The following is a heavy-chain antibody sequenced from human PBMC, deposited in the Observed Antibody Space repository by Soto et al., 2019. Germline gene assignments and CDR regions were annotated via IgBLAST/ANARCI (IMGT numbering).Heavy chain of an antibody. D-gene: IGHD3-16*01. Sequence: QVQVVQSGAEVKKPGAAVKVSCKVSGNTLEESSIHWVRQAPGKGLEWMGGYDPKNNEPIYAQKFQGRVTLTEDASTDTAYMELKNLAYEDTAVYYCATDPNYDYVPSGPWGQGTLVTVAT. J-gene: IGHJ5*02. V-gene: IGHV1-24*01. CDR3: ATDPNYDYVPSGP. CDR1: GNTLEESS. CDR2: YDPKNNEP.